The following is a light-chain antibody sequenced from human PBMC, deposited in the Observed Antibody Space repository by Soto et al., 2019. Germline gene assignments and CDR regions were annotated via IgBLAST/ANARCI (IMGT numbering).Light chain of an antibody. V-gene: IGKV3-15*01. CDR1: QYVSSSS. Sequence: EIVMTQSPATLSVSPGERATLSCRASQYVSSSSLAWYQQKRGQAPRLLIYGASTRATDMPGTFSGRGSGTEFTLTITSLRPEEFGVYYCQQYRSWPRTCGQGTKVDIK. J-gene: IGKJ1*01. CDR2: GAS. CDR3: QQYRSWPRT.